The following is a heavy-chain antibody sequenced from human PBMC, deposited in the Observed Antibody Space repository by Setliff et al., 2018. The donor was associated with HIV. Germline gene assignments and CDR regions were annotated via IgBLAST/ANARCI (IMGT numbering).Heavy chain of an antibody. CDR3: STDFSYGDCPLY. CDR1: GAIFTTYG. Sequence: SVKVSCKTSGAIFTTYGLSWLRQAPGQGLEWMGGIVPKFRTANYARKFQGRVTITADTATDTAYMEVSSLRSEETAIYYCSTDFSYGDCPLYWGQGTLVTVSS. CDR2: IVPKFRTA. D-gene: IGHD2-21*02. J-gene: IGHJ4*02. V-gene: IGHV1-69*06.